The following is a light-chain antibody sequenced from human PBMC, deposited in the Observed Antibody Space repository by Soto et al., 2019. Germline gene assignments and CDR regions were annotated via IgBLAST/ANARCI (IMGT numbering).Light chain of an antibody. CDR3: QEYGSSPST. CDR1: QSVSSSY. J-gene: IGKJ5*01. Sequence: EIVLTQSPGTLSLSPGEGATLSCRASQSVSSSYLAWYQQSPGQAPRLLIYGASTRATDIPDRFSGSGSGTDFTLTIGRLEPEDFAVSYCQEYGSSPSTFGQGTRLEIK. CDR2: GAS. V-gene: IGKV3-20*01.